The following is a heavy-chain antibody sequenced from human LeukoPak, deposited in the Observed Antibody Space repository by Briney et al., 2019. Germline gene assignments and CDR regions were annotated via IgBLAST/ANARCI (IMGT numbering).Heavy chain of an antibody. CDR3: VSYASGSNWLRV. Sequence: ASVKVSCKASGHTFTTYYIQWGRQTPEQGLEWVGWIHPGTGHTNCAQKFQARVTVTRDTSIATAYMDLIRLTSYNTALYYSVSYASGSNWLRVWGQGTLVT. CDR1: GHTFTTYY. CDR2: IHPGTGHT. D-gene: IGHD3-10*01. V-gene: IGHV1-2*02. J-gene: IGHJ4*02.